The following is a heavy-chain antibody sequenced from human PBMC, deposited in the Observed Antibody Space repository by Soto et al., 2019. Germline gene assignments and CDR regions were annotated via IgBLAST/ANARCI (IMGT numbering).Heavy chain of an antibody. V-gene: IGHV4-30-4*01. D-gene: IGHD3-22*01. CDR1: GCSISSGDYY. CDR3: AREGSDYYDSSVFPTADAFDI. Sequence: QVQLKESGPGLVKPSQTLSLPCTVSGCSISSGDYYWRWFRHHPGKGLEWIGYTYYSGSTYYNPYLKSRVTRSVDTSKNQFPLKLSSGTYADTAVYYCAREGSDYYDSSVFPTADAFDIWGLGTMVTVSS. J-gene: IGHJ3*02. CDR2: TYYSGST.